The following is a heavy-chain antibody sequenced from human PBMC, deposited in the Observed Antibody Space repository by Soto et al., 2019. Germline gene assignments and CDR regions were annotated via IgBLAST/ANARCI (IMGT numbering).Heavy chain of an antibody. D-gene: IGHD5-12*01. CDR1: GASISDGGFS. CDR2: ISHLEST. V-gene: IGHV4-30-2*06. Sequence: NPSETLSLTCTVSGASISDGGFSWSWIRQSPGKGLEWIGYISHLESTYFHPSFKSRLTMSIDRTRNQFSLKLSSVTAADMAVYYCARGGGYDSFDYWGQGVLVTVSS. J-gene: IGHJ4*02. CDR3: ARGGGYDSFDY.